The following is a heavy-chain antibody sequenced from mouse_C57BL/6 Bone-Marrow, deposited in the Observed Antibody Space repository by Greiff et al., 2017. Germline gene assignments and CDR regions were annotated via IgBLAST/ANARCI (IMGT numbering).Heavy chain of an antibody. D-gene: IGHD1-1*01. V-gene: IGHV1-64*01. Sequence: QVQLQQPGAELVKPGASVKLSCKASGYTFTSYWMHWVKQRPGQGLEWIGMIHPNSGSTNYNEKFKSKATLTVDKSSSTAYMQLSSLTSEDSAVYYCARGITTVVAIDWYFDVWGTGTTVTVSS. J-gene: IGHJ1*03. CDR2: IHPNSGST. CDR3: ARGITTVVAIDWYFDV. CDR1: GYTFTSYW.